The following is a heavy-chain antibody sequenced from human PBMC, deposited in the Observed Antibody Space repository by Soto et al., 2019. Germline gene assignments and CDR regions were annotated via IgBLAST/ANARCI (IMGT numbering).Heavy chain of an antibody. Sequence: EVQLLESGGGLVQPGGSLRLSCAASGFTFSSYAISWVRQAPGKGREWVTGISASVGSTYYAESVKGRFTISRDNSKNTLYLQMNSLRAEDTAVYYCAKVLPAYCGGDCYSGDWYFDLWGRGTLVTVSS. CDR1: GFTFSSYA. CDR2: ISASVGST. V-gene: IGHV3-23*01. CDR3: AKVLPAYCGGDCYSGDWYFDL. D-gene: IGHD2-21*02. J-gene: IGHJ2*01.